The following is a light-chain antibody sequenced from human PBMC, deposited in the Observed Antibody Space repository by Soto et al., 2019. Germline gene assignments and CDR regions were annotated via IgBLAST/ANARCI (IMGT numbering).Light chain of an antibody. CDR2: EDS. V-gene: IGLV6-57*04. J-gene: IGLJ2*01. CDR1: SGSIASNY. Sequence: NLMLTQPHSVSESPGKTVTISCTRSSGSIASNYVQWYQQRPGSAPTPVIYEDSQRPSGVPDRFSGSIDSSSNSASLTISRLQTEDEADYYCQSFDINNVVFGGGTKVTVL. CDR3: QSFDINNVV.